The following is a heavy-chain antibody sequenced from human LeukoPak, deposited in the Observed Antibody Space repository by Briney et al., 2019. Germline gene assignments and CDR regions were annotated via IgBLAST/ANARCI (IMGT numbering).Heavy chain of an antibody. CDR3: ARFNYGDYLDY. D-gene: IGHD4-17*01. CDR1: GFTFSTYW. J-gene: IGHJ4*02. CDR2: ISGSGSST. Sequence: GGSLRLSCAASGFTFSTYWMTWVRQAPGKGLEWVSAISGSGSSTYYADSVRGRFTISRDNSKNTLYLQMNSLRAEDTAVYYCARFNYGDYLDYWGQGTLVTVSS. V-gene: IGHV3-23*01.